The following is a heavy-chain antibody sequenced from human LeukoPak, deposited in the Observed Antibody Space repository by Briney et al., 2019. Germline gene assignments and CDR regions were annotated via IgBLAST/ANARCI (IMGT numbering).Heavy chain of an antibody. J-gene: IGHJ3*02. CDR1: GFTFGNYG. Sequence: GGSLRFSCAASGFTFGNYGMHWVRQAPGKGLEWVTFIWHDGSKKYYADSMKGRFTISRDNSKYTLYLQMNSLRAEDTALYYCAKDGVGPNDYHAFDNWGQGTMVTVSS. CDR3: AKDGVGPNDYHAFDN. V-gene: IGHV3-30*02. D-gene: IGHD4-11*01. CDR2: IWHDGSKK.